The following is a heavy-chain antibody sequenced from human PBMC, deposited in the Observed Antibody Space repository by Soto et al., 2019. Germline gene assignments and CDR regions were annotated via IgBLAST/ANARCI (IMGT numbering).Heavy chain of an antibody. Sequence: EVQLVESGGGLVKPGGSLRLSCAASGFTFSNAWMNWVRQAPGMGLEWVGRIKSKTDGGTTDYAAPVKGRFTVSRDDSENTLYLQMNSLKTEDAAVYYCTTGPITLVRAHKSQDTRQIDFWGQGTLVTVSS. D-gene: IGHD3-10*01. V-gene: IGHV3-15*07. CDR3: TTGPITLVRAHKSQDTRQIDF. CDR1: GFTFSNAW. J-gene: IGHJ4*02. CDR2: IKSKTDGGTT.